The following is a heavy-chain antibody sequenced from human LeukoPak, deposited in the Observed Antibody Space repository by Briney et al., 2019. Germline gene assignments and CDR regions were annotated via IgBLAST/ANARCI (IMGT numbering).Heavy chain of an antibody. J-gene: IGHJ4*02. D-gene: IGHD6-13*01. CDR2: ISWNGVTT. CDR3: AASDGEQQLAL. CDR1: GFSFRGYT. V-gene: IGHV3-43*01. Sequence: PGGSLRLSCAASGFSFRGYTMHWVRQAPGKGLEWVSLISWNGVTTYYGDSVKGRFTIPRDDSKNSLYLQMNSLRSEDSAFYYCAASDGEQQLALWGQGTLVTVSS.